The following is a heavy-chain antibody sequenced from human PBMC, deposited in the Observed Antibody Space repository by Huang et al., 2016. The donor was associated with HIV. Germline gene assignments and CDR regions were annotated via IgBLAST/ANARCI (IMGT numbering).Heavy chain of an antibody. CDR1: GDSISSFY. CDR2: IYYSGST. CDR3: ARGIGYSGRYFDY. J-gene: IGHJ4*02. D-gene: IGHD6-13*01. V-gene: IGHV4-59*01. Sequence: QVQLQESGPGLVKPSETLSLTCPVSGDSISSFYWSWLRQPPGKGLEWIGYIYYSGSTNYNPSLKSRVTISVDTSKNQFSLKLSSVTAADTAVYYCARGIGYSGRYFDYWGQGALVTVSS.